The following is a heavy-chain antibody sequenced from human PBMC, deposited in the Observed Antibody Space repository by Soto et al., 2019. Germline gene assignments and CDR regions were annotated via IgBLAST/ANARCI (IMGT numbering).Heavy chain of an antibody. CDR3: ARDSTYYYDSSGYYHFDY. Sequence: QVQLVQSGAEVKKPGSSVKVSCKASGGTFSSYAISWVRQAPGQGLEWMGGIIPIFGTANYAQKFQCRVTITADESTSTAYMELSSLRSEDTAVYYCARDSTYYYDSSGYYHFDYWGQGTLVTVSS. D-gene: IGHD3-22*01. J-gene: IGHJ4*02. V-gene: IGHV1-69*01. CDR1: GGTFSSYA. CDR2: IIPIFGTA.